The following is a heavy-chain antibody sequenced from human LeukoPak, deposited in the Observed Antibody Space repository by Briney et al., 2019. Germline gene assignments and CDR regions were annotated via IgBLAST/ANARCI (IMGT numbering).Heavy chain of an antibody. J-gene: IGHJ4*02. Sequence: GGSLRLSCAASGFTFSSCCMHWVRQAPGKGLEWVAYIRYDGSNKYYADSVKGRFTISRDNSKNALYLQMNSLRAEDTAVSYCAKSSPFVVVPAAIINWGQGTLVTVSS. D-gene: IGHD2-2*01. CDR3: AKSSPFVVVPAAIIN. CDR1: GFTFSSCC. V-gene: IGHV3-30*02. CDR2: IRYDGSNK.